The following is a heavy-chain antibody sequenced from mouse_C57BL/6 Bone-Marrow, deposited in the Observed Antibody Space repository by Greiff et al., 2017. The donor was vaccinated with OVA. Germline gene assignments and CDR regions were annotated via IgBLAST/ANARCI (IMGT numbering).Heavy chain of an antibody. D-gene: IGHD2-3*01. Sequence: EVMLVESGGDLVKPGGSLKLSCAASGFTFSSYGMSWVRQTPDKRLEWVATISSGGSYTYYPDSVKGRFTISRDNAKNTLYLQMSSLKSEDTAMYYCARGGWLLLYWYFDVWGTGTTVTVSS. CDR3: ARGGWLLLYWYFDV. CDR1: GFTFSSYG. J-gene: IGHJ1*03. CDR2: ISSGGSYT. V-gene: IGHV5-6*02.